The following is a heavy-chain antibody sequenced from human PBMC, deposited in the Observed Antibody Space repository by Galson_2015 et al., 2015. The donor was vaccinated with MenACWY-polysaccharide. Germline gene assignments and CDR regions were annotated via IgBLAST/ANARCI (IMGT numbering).Heavy chain of an antibody. J-gene: IGHJ6*02. D-gene: IGHD1-7*01. CDR3: ARSRRRTTLGFFYYYGMDV. V-gene: IGHV3-7*01. CDR2: IKQDGSEK. CDR1: GFTFSSYW. Sequence: SLRLSCAASGFTFSSYWMSWVRQAPGKGLEWVANIKQDGSEKYYVDSVKGRFTISRDNAKNSLYLQMNSLRAEDTAVYYCARSRRRTTLGFFYYYGMDVWGQGTTVTVSS.